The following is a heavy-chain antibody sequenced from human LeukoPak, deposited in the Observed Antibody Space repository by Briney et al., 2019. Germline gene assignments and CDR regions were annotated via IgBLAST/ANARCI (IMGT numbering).Heavy chain of an antibody. V-gene: IGHV4-59*01. D-gene: IGHD5-12*01. CDR2: ISYGGNT. Sequence: WIEYISYGGNTDYHPSLKTRAAISVDTSKNQFSLMLSPVTAADTAFDYCAKNGGYRRLYWFDPWGQGTLVTVSS. J-gene: IGHJ5*02. CDR3: AKNGGYRRLYWFDP.